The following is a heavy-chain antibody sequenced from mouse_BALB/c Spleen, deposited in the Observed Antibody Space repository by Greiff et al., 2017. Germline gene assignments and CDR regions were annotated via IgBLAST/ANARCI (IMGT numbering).Heavy chain of an antibody. V-gene: IGHV5-17*02. CDR2: ISSGSSTI. J-gene: IGHJ4*01. CDR1: GFTFSSFG. Sequence: EVQGVESGGGLVQPGGSRKLSCAASGFTFSSFGMHWVRQAPEKGLEWVAYISSGSSTIYYADTVKGRFTISRDNPKNTLFLQLTSLRSEDTAMYYCARSDYGYDRSMDYWGQGTSVTVSS. D-gene: IGHD2-2*01. CDR3: ARSDYGYDRSMDY.